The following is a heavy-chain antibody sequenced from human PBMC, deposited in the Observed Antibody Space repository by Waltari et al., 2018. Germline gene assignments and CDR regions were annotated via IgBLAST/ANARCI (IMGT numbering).Heavy chain of an antibody. CDR3: AKNDLIAARGAFDY. V-gene: IGHV3-30*02. CDR2: IRYDGSNK. CDR1: GFTFSRYG. Sequence: QVQLVESGGGVVQPGGSLRLSCAASGFTFSRYGMHWVRTAPGKGLEWVAFIRYDGSNKYYADSVKGRFTISRDNSKNTLYLQMNSLRAEDTAVYYCAKNDLIAARGAFDYWGQGTLVTVSS. D-gene: IGHD6-6*01. J-gene: IGHJ4*02.